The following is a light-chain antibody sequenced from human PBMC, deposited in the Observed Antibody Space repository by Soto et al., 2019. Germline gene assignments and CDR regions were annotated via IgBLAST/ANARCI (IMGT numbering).Light chain of an antibody. CDR3: HQYNKWPPKRT. CDR2: GAS. CDR1: QSVNRD. Sequence: EIVMTQSPATLSASPGERVSLSCRASQSVNRDLAWYQQTPGQAPRLLIYGASTRATGDPDRFSGSGSGTEFTHNINSLQSEDFAVYHCHQYNKWPPKRTFRQGTKLEIK. V-gene: IGKV3-15*01. J-gene: IGKJ2*02.